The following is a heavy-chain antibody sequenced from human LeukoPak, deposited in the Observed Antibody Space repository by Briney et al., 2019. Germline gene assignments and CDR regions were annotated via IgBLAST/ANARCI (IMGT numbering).Heavy chain of an antibody. V-gene: IGHV1-24*01. J-gene: IGHJ6*03. D-gene: IGHD2-15*01. Sequence: ASVKVSCKVSGYTLTELSMHWVRQAPGKGLEWMGGFDPEDGETIYAQKFQGRVTMTEDTSTDTAYMELSSLRSGDTAVYYCATASPRGSVVFYYYYYYMDVWGKGTTVTVSS. CDR3: ATASPRGSVVFYYYYYYMDV. CDR1: GYTLTELS. CDR2: FDPEDGET.